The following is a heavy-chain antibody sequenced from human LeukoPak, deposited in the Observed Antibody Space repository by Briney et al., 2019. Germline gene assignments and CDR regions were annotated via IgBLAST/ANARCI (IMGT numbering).Heavy chain of an antibody. CDR2: IYSGGST. CDR1: GVTVSSNY. CDR3: AREFDYGDYMDY. Sequence: SGGSLRLSCAASGVTVSSNYMSWVREAPGKGLEWVSVIYSGGSTYYADSVKGRLTISRDNAKNSLYLQMNSLRAEDTAVYYCAREFDYGDYMDYWGQGTLVTVSS. D-gene: IGHD4-17*01. V-gene: IGHV3-53*01. J-gene: IGHJ4*02.